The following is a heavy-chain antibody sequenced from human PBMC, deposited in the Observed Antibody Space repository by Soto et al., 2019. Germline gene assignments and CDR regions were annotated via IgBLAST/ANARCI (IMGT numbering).Heavy chain of an antibody. CDR2: IIPIFGTA. Sequence: QVQLVQSGAEVKKPGSSVKVSCKASGGTFSSYAISWVRQAPGQGLEWMGGIIPIFGTANYAQKFQGRVTIPEDESTSTAYMELSSVRSEDTAVYYCARAGIVGATDYYYGMDVWGQGTTVTVSS. V-gene: IGHV1-69*01. CDR1: GGTFSSYA. D-gene: IGHD1-26*01. J-gene: IGHJ6*02. CDR3: ARAGIVGATDYYYGMDV.